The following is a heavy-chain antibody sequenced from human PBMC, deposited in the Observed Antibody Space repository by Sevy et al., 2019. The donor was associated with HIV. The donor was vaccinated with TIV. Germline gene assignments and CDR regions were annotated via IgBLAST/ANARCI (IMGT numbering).Heavy chain of an antibody. CDR1: GFPFGDYA. CDR2: IRNKTYGGTT. J-gene: IGHJ4*02. V-gene: IGHV3-49*03. Sequence: GGSLRLSCTASGFPFGDYAMSWFRQAPGEGLEWVGFIRNKTYGGTTEYAASAKGRFTISRDDSKSIAYLQMNSLKTEDTAVYYCSIKVGYWGQGTLVTVSS. D-gene: IGHD1-26*01. CDR3: SIKVGY.